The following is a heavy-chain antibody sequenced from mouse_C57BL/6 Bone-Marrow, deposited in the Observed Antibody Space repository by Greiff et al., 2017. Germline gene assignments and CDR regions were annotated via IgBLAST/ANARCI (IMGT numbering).Heavy chain of an antibody. Sequence: EVQRVESGGGLVKPGGSLKLSCAASGFTFSSYAMSWVRQTPEKRLEWVATISDGGSYTYYPDNVKGRFTISRDNAKNNLYLQMSHLKSEDTAMYYCARDRELGKAWFAYWGQGTLVTVSA. CDR2: ISDGGSYT. D-gene: IGHD4-1*01. CDR1: GFTFSSYA. CDR3: ARDRELGKAWFAY. J-gene: IGHJ3*01. V-gene: IGHV5-4*01.